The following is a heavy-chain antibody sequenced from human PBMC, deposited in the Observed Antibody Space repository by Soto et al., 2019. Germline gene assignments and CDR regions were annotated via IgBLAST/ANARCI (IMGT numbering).Heavy chain of an antibody. CDR3: TRATFGVGMDL. CDR1: GFTYRSYD. D-gene: IGHD3-10*01. V-gene: IGHV3-13*01. Sequence: EVRLVESGGGLVQPGGSLRLSCAAFGFTYRSYDTHWVRHVPGKGLEWVSSLGGAGAREYAGSVRGRFTISRDNAKNSLYLQMDSLRVADTAVYYCTRATFGVGMDLWGQGTPVTVSS. CDR2: LGGAGAR. J-gene: IGHJ6*02.